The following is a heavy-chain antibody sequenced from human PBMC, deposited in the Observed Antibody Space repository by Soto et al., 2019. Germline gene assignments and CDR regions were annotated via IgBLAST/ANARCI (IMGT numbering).Heavy chain of an antibody. CDR3: ARDGYSGYPEYYYYYMDV. CDR1: GFTFSSYA. J-gene: IGHJ6*03. V-gene: IGHV3-23*01. Sequence: GGSLRLSCAASGFTFSSYAMSWVRQAPGKGLEWVSAISGSGGSTYYADSVKGRFTISRDNSKNTLYLQMNSLRAEDTAVYYCARDGYSGYPEYYYYYMDVWGKGTTVTVSS. D-gene: IGHD5-12*01. CDR2: ISGSGGST.